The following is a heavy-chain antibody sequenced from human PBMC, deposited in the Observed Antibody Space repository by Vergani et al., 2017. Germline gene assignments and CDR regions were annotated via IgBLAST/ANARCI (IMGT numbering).Heavy chain of an antibody. J-gene: IGHJ6*02. CDR1: GGSINTGAYY. CDR3: ARELSYYYGSGSDDYNPYYYEGMDV. Sequence: QVQLQESGPRLVRPSQTLSLTCTVSGGSINTGAYYWSWIRQPAGKGLEWIGRVYTSGMTNYNPSLKSRVTILVDRSKSQISLKLTSVTDGDTAVYFCARELSYYYGSGSDDYNPYYYEGMDVWGPGTTVTVSS. CDR2: VYTSGMT. D-gene: IGHD3-10*01. V-gene: IGHV4-61*02.